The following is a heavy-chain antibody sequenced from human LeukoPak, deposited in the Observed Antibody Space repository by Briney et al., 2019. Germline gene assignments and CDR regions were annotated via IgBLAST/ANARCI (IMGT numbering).Heavy chain of an antibody. CDR1: GFSFSSYW. CDR3: ARVFTGGNQINCSGGSCPFEDY. Sequence: QPGGSLRLSCAASGFSFSSYWMSWVRQAPGKGLEWVANIKQDGSEKKYLDSVKGRFTISRDNAKNSLYLQMNSLRAEDTAVYYCARVFTGGNQINCSGGSCPFEDYWGQGTLVTVSS. J-gene: IGHJ4*02. CDR2: IKQDGSEK. D-gene: IGHD2-15*01. V-gene: IGHV3-7*01.